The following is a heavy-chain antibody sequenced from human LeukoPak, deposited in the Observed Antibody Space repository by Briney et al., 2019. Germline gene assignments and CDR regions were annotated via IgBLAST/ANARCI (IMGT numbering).Heavy chain of an antibody. V-gene: IGHV4-39*01. J-gene: IGHJ4*02. Sequence: PSETLSLTCTVSGGSISSSSYYWGWIRQPPGKGLEWIGSIYYSGSTYYNPSLKSRVTISVDTSKNQFSLKLSSVTAADAAVYYCARFIWFGESEYFDYWGQGTLVTVSS. CDR2: IYYSGST. CDR1: GGSISSSSYY. CDR3: ARFIWFGESEYFDY. D-gene: IGHD3-10*01.